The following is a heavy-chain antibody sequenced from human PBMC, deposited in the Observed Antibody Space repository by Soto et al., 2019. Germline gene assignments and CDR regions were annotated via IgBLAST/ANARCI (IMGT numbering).Heavy chain of an antibody. V-gene: IGHV1-46*04. CDR1: GYTFTSYY. CDR2: INPSGGST. Sequence: GASVKVSCKASGYTFTSYYMHWVRQAPGQGLEWMGIINPSGGSTSYAAPVKGRFTISRDDSKSTLYLQMNSLKTEDTAVYYCTNLPMAGTRPAHFDYWGRGTLVTVSS. D-gene: IGHD6-19*01. CDR3: TNLPMAGTRPAHFDY. J-gene: IGHJ4*02.